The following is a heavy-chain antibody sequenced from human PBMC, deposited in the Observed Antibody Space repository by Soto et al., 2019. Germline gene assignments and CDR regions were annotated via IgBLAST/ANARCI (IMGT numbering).Heavy chain of an antibody. J-gene: IGHJ6*03. CDR1: GGSISSYY. D-gene: IGHD3-10*01. CDR2: IYYGGGT. V-gene: IGHV4-59*08. Sequence: QVQLQESGPGLVKPSETLSLTCTVSGGSISSYYWSWIRQPPGKGLEWIGYIYYGGGTNYNPSLNSRVTISVDTAKNQFSLKLSSVTAADTAVYYCARSGDHYYYYYYMDVWGKGTTVTVSS. CDR3: ARSGDHYYYYYYMDV.